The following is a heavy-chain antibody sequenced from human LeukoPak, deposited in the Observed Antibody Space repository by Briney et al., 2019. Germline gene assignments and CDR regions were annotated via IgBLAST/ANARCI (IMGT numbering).Heavy chain of an antibody. V-gene: IGHV4-59*01. CDR2: IYYSGST. Sequence: SETLSLTCTVSGGSISSYYWSWIRPPPGEGLGWIGYIYYSGSTNYNPSLKSRVTISVDTSKNQFSLKLSSVTAADTAVYYCARSQWELLGSYYFDYWGQGTLVTVSS. CDR3: ARSQWELLGSYYFDY. D-gene: IGHD1-26*01. CDR1: GGSISSYY. J-gene: IGHJ4*02.